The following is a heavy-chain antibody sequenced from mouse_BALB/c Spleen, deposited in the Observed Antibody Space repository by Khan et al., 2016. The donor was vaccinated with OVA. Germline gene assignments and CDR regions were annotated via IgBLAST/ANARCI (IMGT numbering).Heavy chain of an antibody. CDR1: GYTFTDYA. V-gene: IGHV1S137*01. CDR2: ISTYYGDA. CDR3: ARGGRFAY. D-gene: IGHD3-3*01. J-gene: IGHJ3*01. Sequence: QVQLQQSGAELVRPGVSVKISCKGSGYTFTDYAMHWVKQSHAKSLEWIGVISTYYGDADYKQKFKGKATMTVDKSSSTAYMELARLTSEDSAIYYCARGGRFAYWGQGTLVTVSA.